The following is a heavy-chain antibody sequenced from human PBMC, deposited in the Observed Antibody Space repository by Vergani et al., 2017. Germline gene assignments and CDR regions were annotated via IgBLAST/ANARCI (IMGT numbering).Heavy chain of an antibody. J-gene: IGHJ6*03. CDR1: GGSISSGDHC. CDR3: ARVDTQVPATSHFYDMDV. V-gene: IGHV4-31*11. CDR2: IFYSGTT. Sequence: QVQLQESCPGVVKPSQTLSLTCAVSGGSISSGDHCWTLLRQRPGKGLEWIGYIFYSGTTYDNPSLRSRLTISVDTSQNKFSLKLRSVTAADTAVYYCARVDTQVPATSHFYDMDVWGKGTTVVVSS. D-gene: IGHD6-25*01.